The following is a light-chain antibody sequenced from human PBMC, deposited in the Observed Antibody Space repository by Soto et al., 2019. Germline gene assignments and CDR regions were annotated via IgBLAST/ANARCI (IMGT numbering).Light chain of an antibody. Sequence: QAVVTQEPSFSVSPGGTVTLTCGLTSGSVSTRNYPSWYQQIPGQAPRTLIYNTNTRSSGVPDRFSGSILGNKAALTITGVPAEDVSAYYYFLYVGSGIHCVFGGGTKLTVL. CDR2: NTN. J-gene: IGLJ3*02. CDR3: FLYVGSGIHCV. CDR1: SGSVSTRNY. V-gene: IGLV8-61*01.